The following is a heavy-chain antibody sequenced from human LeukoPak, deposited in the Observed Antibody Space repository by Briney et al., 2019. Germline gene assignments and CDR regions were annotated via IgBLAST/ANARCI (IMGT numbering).Heavy chain of an antibody. D-gene: IGHD2-2*01. J-gene: IGHJ4*02. CDR1: GYTLTELS. CDR3: ASIVVVPAALFALDY. CDR2: FDPEDGET. V-gene: IGHV1-24*01. Sequence: ASVKVSCKVSGYTLTELSMHWVRQAPGKGLEWMGGFDPEDGETIYAQKFQGRVTMTEDTSTDTAYMELSSLRSEDTAVYYCASIVVVPAALFALDYWGQGTLVTVSS.